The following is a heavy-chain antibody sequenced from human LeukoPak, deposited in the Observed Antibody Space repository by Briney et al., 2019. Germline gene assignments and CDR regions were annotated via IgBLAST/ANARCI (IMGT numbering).Heavy chain of an antibody. CDR1: GFTFTNAW. D-gene: IGHD2/OR15-2a*01. CDR2: VRAKTDGGTT. J-gene: IGHJ4*02. CDR3: AADTPVPLALIDY. Sequence: GGSLRLSCAVSGFTFTNAWMNWVRQAPGKGLEWVGRVRAKTDGGTTEYAAAVKGRFSISRDDSTNTVYLQMNSLITEDTAIYYCAADTPVPLALIDYWGQGALVTVSS. V-gene: IGHV3-15*01.